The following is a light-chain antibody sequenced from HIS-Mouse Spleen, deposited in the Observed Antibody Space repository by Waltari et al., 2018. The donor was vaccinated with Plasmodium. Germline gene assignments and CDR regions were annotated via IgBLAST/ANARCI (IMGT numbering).Light chain of an antibody. J-gene: IGKJ4*01. Sequence: AIRMTQSPSSFSAPTADRVTITCRACQGISSYLAWYQQKPGKAPKLLIYAASTLQSGVPSRFSGSGSGTDFTLTISCLQSEDFATYYCQQYYSYPLTFGGGTKVEIK. CDR1: QGISSY. V-gene: IGKV1-8*01. CDR2: AAS. CDR3: QQYYSYPLT.